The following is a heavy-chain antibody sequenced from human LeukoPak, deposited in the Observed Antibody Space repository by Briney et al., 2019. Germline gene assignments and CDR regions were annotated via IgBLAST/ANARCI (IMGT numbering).Heavy chain of an antibody. J-gene: IGHJ5*02. CDR2: INPNSGGT. CDR3: ARDWTLGIAAAGKFDP. V-gene: IGHV1-2*02. Sequence: ASVTVSCKASGYTFTGYYMHWVRQAPGQGLEWMGWINPNSGGTNYAQKFQGRVTMTRDTSISTAYMELSRLRSDDTAVYYCARDWTLGIAAAGKFDPWGQGTLVTVSS. CDR1: GYTFTGYY. D-gene: IGHD6-13*01.